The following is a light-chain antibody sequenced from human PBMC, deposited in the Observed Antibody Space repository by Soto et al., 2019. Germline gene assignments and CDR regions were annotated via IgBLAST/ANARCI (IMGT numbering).Light chain of an antibody. V-gene: IGKV1-17*01. CDR3: LQHNTYPWT. CDR2: DAA. Sequence: DIQMTQSPSSLSASVGDRVTITCRASQGIRNELGWYQQKLGEAPKRLIYDAASLQSGVPSRFSGSGSGTEFTLTISSLXXEXXXXYYCLQHNTYPWTFGQGTKVEI. CDR1: QGIRNE. J-gene: IGKJ1*01.